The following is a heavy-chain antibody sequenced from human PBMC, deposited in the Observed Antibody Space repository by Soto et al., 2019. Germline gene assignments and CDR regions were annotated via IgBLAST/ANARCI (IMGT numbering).Heavy chain of an antibody. D-gene: IGHD2-15*01. CDR2: INLNSGGT. CDR3: ARGAATYYFDY. CDR1: EYTFTAYY. J-gene: IGHJ4*02. V-gene: IGHV1-2*04. Sequence: ASVKVSCKXSEYTFTAYYMDWVRQAPGQGLEWMGRINLNSGGTKYAQKFQGWVTLTRDTSSNTAYMEVSRLRSDDTAVYYCARGAATYYFDYWGQGTLVTVSS.